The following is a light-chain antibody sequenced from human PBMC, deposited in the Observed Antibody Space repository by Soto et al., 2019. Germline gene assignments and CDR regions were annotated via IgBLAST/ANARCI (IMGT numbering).Light chain of an antibody. J-gene: IGKJ4*01. CDR2: FGS. Sequence: DIVMTQSPLSLPVTPGEPASISCRSSQSLLHSNGYNCLDWYVQKPGQSPQLLIYFGSNRASGVPDRFSGSGSGTDFTLKISRVEAEDVALYYCMQALQTPLTFGGGTKVEIK. V-gene: IGKV2-28*01. CDR3: MQALQTPLT. CDR1: QSLLHSNGYNC.